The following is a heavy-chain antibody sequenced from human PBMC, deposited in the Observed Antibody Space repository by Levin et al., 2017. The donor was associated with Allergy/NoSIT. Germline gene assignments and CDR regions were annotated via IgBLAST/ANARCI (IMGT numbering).Heavy chain of an antibody. CDR2: ILYDGTNK. CDR3: PSDRYNVLLRGPGGY. D-gene: IGHD1-14*01. CDR1: GFTFSNYA. Sequence: GGSLRLSCAASGFTFSNYAMHWVRQAPGKGLEWVAVILYDGTNKYYADSVKGRFPISRDNSKNTLYLEMNSLTPEDQPLFYFPSDRYNVLLRGPGGYWGQGTLVTVSS. V-gene: IGHV3-30*01. J-gene: IGHJ4*02.